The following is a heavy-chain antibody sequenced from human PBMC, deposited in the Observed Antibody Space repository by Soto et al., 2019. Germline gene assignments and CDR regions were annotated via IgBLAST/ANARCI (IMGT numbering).Heavy chain of an antibody. CDR3: AIEVWGRGGYYLDS. D-gene: IGHD7-27*01. J-gene: IGHJ4*02. V-gene: IGHV1-69*01. CDR1: GGTFNSFG. Sequence: QVHVVQSGAEVKKPGSSVKVTCKAFGGTFNSFGINWVRQAPRQGLEWMGGIIPVFGTTKYAQKFRDRVTLVADGSTSTSYIELSSLTSDDTAVYYCAIEVWGRGGYYLDSWGQGTLVTVSS. CDR2: IIPVFGTT.